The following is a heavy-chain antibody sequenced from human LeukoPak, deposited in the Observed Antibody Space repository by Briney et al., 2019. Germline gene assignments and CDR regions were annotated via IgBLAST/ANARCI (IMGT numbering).Heavy chain of an antibody. CDR1: GFTVSSNY. Sequence: GGSLRLSCAASGFTVSSNYMSWVRQAPGKGLEWVSYISNSSSTIYYADSVKGRFTISRDNAKNSLYLQMNSLRAEDTAVYYCARGYLFFDYWGQGTLVTVSS. CDR3: ARGYLFFDY. J-gene: IGHJ4*02. V-gene: IGHV3-48*01. CDR2: ISNSSSTI. D-gene: IGHD1-1*01.